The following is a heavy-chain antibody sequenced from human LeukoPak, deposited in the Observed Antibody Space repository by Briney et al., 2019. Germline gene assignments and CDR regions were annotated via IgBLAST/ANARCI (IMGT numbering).Heavy chain of an antibody. D-gene: IGHD1-26*01. CDR1: AFTFSTYA. Sequence: PGGSLRLSCAASAFTFSTYAMSWVRQAPGKGLEWVSTITNSGDETYYVDSVKGRFTISRDNSKNTLFLQMNSLTAEDTAVYYCVKSFGSFRYCFDYWGQGSLVTVSS. CDR3: VKSFGSFRYCFDY. CDR2: ITNSGDET. V-gene: IGHV3-23*01. J-gene: IGHJ4*02.